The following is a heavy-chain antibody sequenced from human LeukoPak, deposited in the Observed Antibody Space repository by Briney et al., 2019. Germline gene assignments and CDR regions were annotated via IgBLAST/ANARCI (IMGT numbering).Heavy chain of an antibody. Sequence: PGGSLRLSCTASGFTFSSYGMHWVRQAPGKGLEWVAVISYDGSNKYYADSVKGRFTISRDNSKNTLYLQMNSLRAEDTAVYYCARDGDTATYNWFDPWGQGTLVTVSS. J-gene: IGHJ5*02. CDR1: GFTFSSYG. CDR2: ISYDGSNK. CDR3: ARDGDTATYNWFDP. V-gene: IGHV3-33*05. D-gene: IGHD5-18*01.